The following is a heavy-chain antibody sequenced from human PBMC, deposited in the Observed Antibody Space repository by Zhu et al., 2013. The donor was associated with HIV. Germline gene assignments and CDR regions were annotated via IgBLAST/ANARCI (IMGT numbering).Heavy chain of an antibody. D-gene: IGHD1-26*01. V-gene: IGHV1-18*01. J-gene: IGHJ6*02. Sequence: QVQLVQSGAEVKKPGASVKVSCKASGYTFPNYGISWVRQAPGQGLEWMGWISAYNGNTNYAQKLQGRVTMTTDTSTSTAYMELRSLRSDDTAVYYCARGRRVGATQVNYYYGMDVWGQGTTVTVSS. CDR3: ARGRRVGATQVNYYYGMDV. CDR2: ISAYNGNT. CDR1: GYTFPNYG.